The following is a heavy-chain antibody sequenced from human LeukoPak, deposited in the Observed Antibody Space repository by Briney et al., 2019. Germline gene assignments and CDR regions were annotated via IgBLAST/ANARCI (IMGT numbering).Heavy chain of an antibody. CDR3: ARDRHSSYIDY. Sequence: PSETLSLTCTVSGGAISSSDYYWSWIRQPPGKGLEWIGYIYYSGSTYYNPSLKSRVTISVDTSKNQFSLKLNSMTAEDTAVYYCARDRHSSYIDYWGQGTLVTVSS. CDR1: GGAISSSDYY. V-gene: IGHV4-30-4*01. D-gene: IGHD1-26*01. J-gene: IGHJ4*02. CDR2: IYYSGST.